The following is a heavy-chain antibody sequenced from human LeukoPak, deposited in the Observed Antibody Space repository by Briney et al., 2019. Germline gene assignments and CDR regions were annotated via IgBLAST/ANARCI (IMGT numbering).Heavy chain of an antibody. Sequence: SVMVCCKGSGGTFSSYASSWVRQAPGQGLEWMGGIIPIFGTANYAQKFQGRVTITADESTSTAYMELSSLRSEDTAVYYCAREEVQATNYYYYGMDVWGQGTTVTVSS. J-gene: IGHJ6*02. CDR3: AREEVQATNYYYYGMDV. CDR2: IIPIFGTA. D-gene: IGHD1-26*01. V-gene: IGHV1-69*13. CDR1: GGTFSSYA.